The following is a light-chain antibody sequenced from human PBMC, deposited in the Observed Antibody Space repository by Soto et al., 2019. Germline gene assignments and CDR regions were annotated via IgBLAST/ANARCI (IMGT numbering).Light chain of an antibody. V-gene: IGLV2-14*02. CDR3: GAWDDSLSGSWE. J-gene: IGLJ3*02. Sequence: QSALTQPASVSGSPGQSITISCTETSSDIVNYNLVSWYQHHPDKAPKLMIYEGYKRPSGASNRFLGSESGNTASLAISGLRSEDEADYYCGAWDDSLSGSWEFGGGTKLTVL. CDR2: EGY. CDR1: SSDIVNYNL.